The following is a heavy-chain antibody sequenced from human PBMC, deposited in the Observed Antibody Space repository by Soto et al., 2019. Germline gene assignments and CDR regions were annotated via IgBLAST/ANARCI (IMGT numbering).Heavy chain of an antibody. V-gene: IGHV6-1*01. CDR1: GDSVSSKSAA. Sequence: SQTLSPTCAISGDSVSSKSAAWNWIRQSPSRGLEWLGRTYYRSKWSTDYAVSVKGRITVNPDTSKNQFSLHLNSVTPEDTAVYYCARALAGSYDYWGQGTLVTVSS. J-gene: IGHJ4*02. D-gene: IGHD1-26*01. CDR2: TYYRSKWST. CDR3: ARALAGSYDY.